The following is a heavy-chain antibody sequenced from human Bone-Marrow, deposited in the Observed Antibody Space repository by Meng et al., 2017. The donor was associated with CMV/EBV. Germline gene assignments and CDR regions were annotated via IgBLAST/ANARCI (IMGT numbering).Heavy chain of an antibody. D-gene: IGHD2-15*01. CDR2: IRSKANSYAT. CDR1: GFTFSGSA. J-gene: IGHJ4*01. V-gene: IGHV3-73*01. Sequence: GESLKISCAASGFTFSGSAMHWVRQASGKGLEWVARIRSKANSYATAYAASVKGRFTISRDVSKNTEYLQMNSLKTEDTAVYYCTRGACSGGSCVFDDWAQGTMVTVPS. CDR3: TRGACSGGSCVFDD.